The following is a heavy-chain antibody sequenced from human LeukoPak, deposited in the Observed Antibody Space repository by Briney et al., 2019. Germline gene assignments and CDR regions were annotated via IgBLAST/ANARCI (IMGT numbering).Heavy chain of an antibody. V-gene: IGHV4-34*01. CDR1: GGSFSGYY. CDR2: INHSGST. J-gene: IGHJ5*02. D-gene: IGHD6-13*01. CDR3: ARVVAAAGNNWFDP. Sequence: SETLSLTCAVYGGSFSGYYWSWIRQPPGEGLEWIGEINHSGSTNYNPSLKSRVSISIDTSKNQFSLKLNSVTAADTAVYYCARVVAAAGNNWFDPWGQGTLVTVSS.